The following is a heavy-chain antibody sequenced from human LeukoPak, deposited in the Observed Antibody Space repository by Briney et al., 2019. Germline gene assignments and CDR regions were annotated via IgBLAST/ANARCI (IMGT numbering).Heavy chain of an antibody. CDR3: ASDPGFCSSTSCAWSGFFDY. CDR1: GFTVSSNY. CDR2: IYSGGST. Sequence: GGSLRLSCAASGFTVSSNYMSWVRQAPGKGLKWVSVIYSGGSTYYADSVKGRFTISRDNSKNTLYLQMNSLRAEDTAVYYCASDPGFCSSTSCAWSGFFDYWGQGTLVTVSS. J-gene: IGHJ4*02. V-gene: IGHV3-53*01. D-gene: IGHD2-2*01.